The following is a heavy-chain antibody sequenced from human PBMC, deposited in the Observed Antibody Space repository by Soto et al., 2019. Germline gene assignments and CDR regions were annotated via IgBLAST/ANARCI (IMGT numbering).Heavy chain of an antibody. CDR3: ARVVGNWNYAEDAFDI. CDR2: ISSSSSYI. Sequence: PGGSLRHCCAASAFTFSSYSMNTVSKVSWLGLEWVSSISSSSSYIYYADSVKGRFTISRDNAKNSLYLQMNSLRAEDTAVYYCARVVGNWNYAEDAFDIWGQGTMVTVSS. J-gene: IGHJ3*02. CDR1: AFTFSSYS. D-gene: IGHD1-7*01. V-gene: IGHV3-21*01.